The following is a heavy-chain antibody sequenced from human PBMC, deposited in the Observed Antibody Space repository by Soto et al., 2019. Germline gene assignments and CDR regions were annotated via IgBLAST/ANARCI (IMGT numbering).Heavy chain of an antibody. CDR3: AKGGYYKRSGPPALDYFDY. CDR1: GYTFSSYA. V-gene: IGHV1-18*01. Sequence: QVQLVQSGAEVKKPGASVKVSCKASGYTFSSYAITWVRQAPGQGLEWMGWISGNSADTKYAQKLQGRVTMSTDTSTSTAYMELRSLRSDDTAVYYCAKGGYYKRSGPPALDYFDYWGQGTLLTVSS. J-gene: IGHJ4*02. CDR2: ISGNSADT. D-gene: IGHD3-10*01.